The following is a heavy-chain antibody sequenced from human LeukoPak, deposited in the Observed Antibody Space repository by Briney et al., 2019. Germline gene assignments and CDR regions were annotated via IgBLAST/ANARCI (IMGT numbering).Heavy chain of an antibody. Sequence: GGSLRLSCAASGFTFSSYGMHWVRQAPGKGLEWVAVMWYDGSNKYYADSVKGRFTISRDNSKNTLYLQMNSLRAEDTAVYYCARTTFGGVIGYFDYWGQGTLVTVSS. V-gene: IGHV3-33*01. CDR1: GFTFSSYG. D-gene: IGHD3-16*02. CDR3: ARTTFGGVIGYFDY. J-gene: IGHJ4*02. CDR2: MWYDGSNK.